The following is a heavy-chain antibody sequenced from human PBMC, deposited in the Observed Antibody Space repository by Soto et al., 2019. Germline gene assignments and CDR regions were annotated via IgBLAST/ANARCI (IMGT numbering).Heavy chain of an antibody. V-gene: IGHV4-31*03. D-gene: IGHD4-17*01. CDR1: GGSISSGGYY. CDR3: AREVSTVTTGAGHAAKRNWFDP. CDR2: IYYSGST. J-gene: IGHJ5*02. Sequence: QVQLQESGPGLVKPSQTLSLTCTVSGGSISSGGYYWSWIRQHPGKGLEWIGYIYYSGSTYYNPARQRRVTISVDTSKNRFSLKLSSVPAAATAVSYCAREVSTVTTGAGHAAKRNWFDPWGQGTLVTVSS.